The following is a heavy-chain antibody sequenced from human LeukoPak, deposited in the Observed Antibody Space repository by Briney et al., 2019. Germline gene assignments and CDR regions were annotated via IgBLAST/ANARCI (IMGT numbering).Heavy chain of an antibody. D-gene: IGHD3-3*01. CDR3: ARGRTLGYYDFWGGYYSSLDY. CDR2: INPNSGGT. J-gene: IGHJ4*02. V-gene: IGHV1-2*02. CDR1: GYTFTGYY. Sequence: ASVKVSCKASGYTFTGYYMHWVRQAPGQGLEWMGWINPNSGGTNYAQKFQGRVTITRNTSISTAYMELSSLRSEDTAVYYCARGRTLGYYDFWGGYYSSLDYWGQGTLVTVSS.